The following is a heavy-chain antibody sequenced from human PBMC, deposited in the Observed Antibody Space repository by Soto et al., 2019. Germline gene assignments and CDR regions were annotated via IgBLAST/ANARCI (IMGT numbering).Heavy chain of an antibody. J-gene: IGHJ5*02. Sequence: QVQLVQSGAEVKKPGASVKVSCKASGYTFTGYYMHWVRQAPGQGLEWMGWINPNSGGTNYAQKFQGRVTMTRDTSISTAYMELSRLRSDDTAVYYCARAVCSSTSCYPTHNWFDPWGQGTLVTVSS. CDR1: GYTFTGYY. D-gene: IGHD2-2*01. CDR3: ARAVCSSTSCYPTHNWFDP. CDR2: INPNSGGT. V-gene: IGHV1-2*02.